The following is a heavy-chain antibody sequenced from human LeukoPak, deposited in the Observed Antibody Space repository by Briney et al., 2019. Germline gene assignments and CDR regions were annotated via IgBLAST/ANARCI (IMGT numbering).Heavy chain of an antibody. Sequence: SVKVSCKASGFTFTSSAVQWVRQARGQRLEWIGRIVVGSGNTNYAQKFQGRVTMTRDTSTSTVYMELSSLRSEDTAVYYCARGSIVGAKTLGFGAFDIWGQGTMVTVSS. J-gene: IGHJ3*02. CDR1: GFTFTSSA. V-gene: IGHV1-58*01. CDR2: IVVGSGNT. D-gene: IGHD1-26*01. CDR3: ARGSIVGAKTLGFGAFDI.